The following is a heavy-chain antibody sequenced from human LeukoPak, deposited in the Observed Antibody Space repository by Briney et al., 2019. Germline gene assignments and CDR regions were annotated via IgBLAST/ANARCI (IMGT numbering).Heavy chain of an antibody. J-gene: IGHJ1*01. Sequence: PSETLSLTCAVSGGSFTHYYWSWIWQPPGKGLQWIGYIYSSGTTKYNPSLKSRVTISLDMPNNQFSLILTSVTAADTAVYYCARGRAWELPDYFQLWGQGTLVTVSS. V-gene: IGHV4-59*08. CDR2: IYSSGTT. D-gene: IGHD1-26*01. CDR1: GGSFTHYY. CDR3: ARGRAWELPDYFQL.